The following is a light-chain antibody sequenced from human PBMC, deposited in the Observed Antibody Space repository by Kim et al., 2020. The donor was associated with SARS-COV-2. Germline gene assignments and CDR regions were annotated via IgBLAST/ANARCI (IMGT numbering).Light chain of an antibody. V-gene: IGLV3-1*01. CDR3: QAWDSSPLV. Sequence: VSPGQTASITCSGDKLGDKYACWYQQKPGQSPVLVIYQDSKRPSGIPERFSGSNSGNTATLTISGTQAMDEADYYCQAWDSSPLVFGGGTQLTVL. CDR1: KLGDKY. CDR2: QDS. J-gene: IGLJ2*01.